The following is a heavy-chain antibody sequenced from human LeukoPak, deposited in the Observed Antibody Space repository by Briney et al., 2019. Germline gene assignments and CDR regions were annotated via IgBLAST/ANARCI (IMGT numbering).Heavy chain of an antibody. CDR3: ARAAYYGPHWAY. Sequence: SETLSLTCAVYGGSFSGYYWSWLRQPPGKGLEWIGEINHSGSTNYNPSLKSRVTISVDTSKNQFSLKLSSVTAADTAVYYCARAAYYGPHWAYWGQGTLVTVSS. CDR2: INHSGST. CDR1: GGSFSGYY. D-gene: IGHD4-17*01. J-gene: IGHJ4*02. V-gene: IGHV4-34*01.